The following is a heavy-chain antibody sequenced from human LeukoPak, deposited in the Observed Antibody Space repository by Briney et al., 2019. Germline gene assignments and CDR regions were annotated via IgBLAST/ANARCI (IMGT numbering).Heavy chain of an antibody. J-gene: IGHJ4*02. CDR1: GGSISSYY. V-gene: IGHV4-59*08. CDR2: ISDIGSI. Sequence: PSETLSLTCTVSGGSISSYYWSWIRQPPGKGLERIAYISDIGSINYNPSLKSRATISLDTSKNQFSLKLSSVTAADTAVYYCAGHHPRNTVDFWGQGTLVTVSS. CDR3: AGHHPRNTVDF. D-gene: IGHD2/OR15-2a*01.